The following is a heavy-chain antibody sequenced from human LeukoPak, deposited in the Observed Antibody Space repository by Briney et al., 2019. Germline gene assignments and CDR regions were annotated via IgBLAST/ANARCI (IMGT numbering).Heavy chain of an antibody. CDR3: ARGLWGSSSNY. CDR1: GFTFSWYS. J-gene: IGHJ4*02. V-gene: IGHV3-21*01. CDR2: VTSSSTYV. Sequence: GGSLRLSCVASGFTFSWYSMHWVRQAPGKGLEWVSSVTSSSTYVYYGDSVKGRFTISRDNAKNSLHLQMNSLRGEDAAVYYCARGLWGSSSNYWGQGTLVTVSS. D-gene: IGHD6-6*01.